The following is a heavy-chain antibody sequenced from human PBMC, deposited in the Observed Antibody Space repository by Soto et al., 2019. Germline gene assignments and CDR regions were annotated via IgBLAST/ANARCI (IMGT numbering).Heavy chain of an antibody. J-gene: IGHJ6*03. Sequence: ASVKVSCKVSGYTLTELSMHWVRQAPGKGLEWMGGFDPEDGETIYAQKFQGRVTMTEDTSTDTAYIELSSLRSEDTAVYYCATSRAAAGTFYYYDYYMDVWGKGTTVTVSS. CDR2: FDPEDGET. CDR1: GYTLTELS. D-gene: IGHD6-13*01. V-gene: IGHV1-24*01. CDR3: ATSRAAAGTFYYYDYYMDV.